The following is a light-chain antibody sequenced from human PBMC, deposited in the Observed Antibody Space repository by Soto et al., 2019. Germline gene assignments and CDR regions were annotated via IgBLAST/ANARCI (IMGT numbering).Light chain of an antibody. CDR1: QSVRSY. J-gene: IGKJ1*01. V-gene: IGKV3-11*01. CDR2: DTS. CDR3: QLRGTWPVLWT. Sequence: EIVLTQSPATLSLSPEERATLSCRASQSVRSYLAWYQQKPGQAPRLLISDTSNRATGIPARFSGSGSGTDFTLTISSREPEDFATDYCQLRGTWPVLWTFGQGTKVEIK.